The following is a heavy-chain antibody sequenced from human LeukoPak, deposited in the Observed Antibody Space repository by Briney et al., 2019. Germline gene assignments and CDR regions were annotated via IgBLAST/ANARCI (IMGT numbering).Heavy chain of an antibody. J-gene: IGHJ3*02. Sequence: GGSLRLSCAASGFTFSSYGMHWVRQAPGKGLEWVAVIWYDGSNKYYADFVKGRFTISRDNSKNALYLQMNSLRAEDTAVYYCASALGYSFDIWGQGTMVTVSS. D-gene: IGHD6-13*01. V-gene: IGHV3-33*01. CDR3: ASALGYSFDI. CDR2: IWYDGSNK. CDR1: GFTFSSYG.